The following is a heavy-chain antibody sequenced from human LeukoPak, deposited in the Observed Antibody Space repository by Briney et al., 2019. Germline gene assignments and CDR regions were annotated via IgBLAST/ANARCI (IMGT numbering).Heavy chain of an antibody. CDR1: GITFSSHG. J-gene: IGHJ4*02. CDR3: AKATVFGVVDYFDY. V-gene: IGHV3-23*01. Sequence: GGSLRLSCVASGITFSSHGMGWVRQAPGRRLEYIAGISNSGDRTYYLDSVKGRFFISRDNFKNTLYLQMNSLRAEDTAVYYCAKATVFGVVDYFDYWGQGTLVTVSS. D-gene: IGHD3-3*01. CDR2: ISNSGDRT.